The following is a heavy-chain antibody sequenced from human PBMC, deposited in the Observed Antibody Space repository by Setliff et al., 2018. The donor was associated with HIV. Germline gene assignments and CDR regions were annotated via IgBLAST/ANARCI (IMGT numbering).Heavy chain of an antibody. Sequence: SETLSLTCTISDGSVSSTGYYWSWLRQHPGKGLEWIGNIYYSGSTNYNPSLKSRLTISLDTSNTQFSLKLSSVTAADTAVYFCAREKYKFGYQVYFFDSWGQGTLVTVSS. J-gene: IGHJ4*02. D-gene: IGHD5-12*01. CDR2: IYYSGST. V-gene: IGHV4-31*03. CDR1: DGSVSSTGYY. CDR3: AREKYKFGYQVYFFDS.